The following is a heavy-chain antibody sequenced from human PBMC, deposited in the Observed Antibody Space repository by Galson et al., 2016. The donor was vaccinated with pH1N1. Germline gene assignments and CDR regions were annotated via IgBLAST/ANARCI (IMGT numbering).Heavy chain of an antibody. J-gene: IGHJ3*02. CDR1: GFSVRSSGVG. V-gene: IGHV2-5*02. Sequence: PALVKPTQTLTLTCTFSGFSVRSSGVGVGWIRQPPGKALEWLAVIYWDDDKRYSPSLKSRLTITKDTSKNQVVLKMTNMDPADTAAYYCAHREVMITNAFDMWGQGTMVTVSS. D-gene: IGHD3-16*01. CDR2: IYWDDDK. CDR3: AHREVMITNAFDM.